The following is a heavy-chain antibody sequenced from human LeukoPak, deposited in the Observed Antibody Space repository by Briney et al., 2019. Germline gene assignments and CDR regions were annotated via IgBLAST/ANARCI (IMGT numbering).Heavy chain of an antibody. Sequence: ASVTVSCKASGYTFTSYDINWVRQAAGQGLEWMGWMNPNSGNTGYAQKFQGRVTMTRNTSISTAYMELSSLRSEDTAVYYCAIGQQLVRGAFDIWGQGTMVTVSS. CDR3: AIGQQLVRGAFDI. CDR2: MNPNSGNT. CDR1: GYTFTSYD. J-gene: IGHJ3*02. V-gene: IGHV1-8*01. D-gene: IGHD6-13*01.